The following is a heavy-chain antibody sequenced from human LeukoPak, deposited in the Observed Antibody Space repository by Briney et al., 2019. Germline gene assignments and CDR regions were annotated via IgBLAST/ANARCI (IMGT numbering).Heavy chain of an antibody. Sequence: ASVKVSCKASGYTFTSYGISWVRQAPAQGLEWMGWISAYNGNTNYAQKLQGRVTMTTDTSTSTAYMELRSLRSDDTAVYYCARRSQEQQLVLYYYYYMDVWGKGTTVTVSS. CDR3: ARRSQEQQLVLYYYYYMDV. J-gene: IGHJ6*03. CDR2: ISAYNGNT. CDR1: GYTFTSYG. D-gene: IGHD6-13*01. V-gene: IGHV1-18*01.